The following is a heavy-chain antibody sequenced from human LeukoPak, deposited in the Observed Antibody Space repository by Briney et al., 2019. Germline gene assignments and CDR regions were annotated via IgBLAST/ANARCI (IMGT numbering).Heavy chain of an antibody. CDR3: ARDTLEYSNSPDALDI. D-gene: IGHD4-23*01. CDR2: IGSSGSTV. Sequence: GGSLRLSCAASGFTFSAYEMNWVRQAPGKGLEWVSYIGSSGSTVYYADSVKGRFTISRDNAKNSLYMQMESLRDEDTAIYYCARDTLEYSNSPDALDIWGQGTMVTVSS. CDR1: GFTFSAYE. J-gene: IGHJ3*02. V-gene: IGHV3-48*03.